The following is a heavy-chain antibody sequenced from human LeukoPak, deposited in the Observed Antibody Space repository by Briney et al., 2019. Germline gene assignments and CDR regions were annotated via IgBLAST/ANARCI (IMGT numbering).Heavy chain of an antibody. D-gene: IGHD6-13*01. CDR2: IYSGGRT. V-gene: IGHV3-66*01. CDR3: AKATSPVHSRNWFDS. J-gene: IGHJ5*01. CDR1: GFTVSRNY. Sequence: GGSLRLSCAASGFTVSRNYMSWVRQAPGKGLEWVSVIYSGGRTYYADSVKGRFTISRDNSKNTLYLQMNSLRAEDTAVYYCAKATSPVHSRNWFDSWGQGTLVTVSS.